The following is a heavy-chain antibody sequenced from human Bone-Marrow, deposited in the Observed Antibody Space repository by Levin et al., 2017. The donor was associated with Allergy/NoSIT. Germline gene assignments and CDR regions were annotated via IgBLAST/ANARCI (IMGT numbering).Heavy chain of an antibody. CDR1: GGSFSGYY. CDR2: INHSGST. Sequence: SQTLSLTCAVYGGSFSGYYWSWIRQPPGKGLEWIGEINHSGSTNYNPSLKSRVTISVDTSKNQFSLKLSSVTAADTAVYYCARLRQDQNYYYYGMDGWGQGTTVTVSS. CDR3: ARLRQDQNYYYYGMDG. V-gene: IGHV4-34*01. D-gene: IGHD2-15*01. J-gene: IGHJ6*02.